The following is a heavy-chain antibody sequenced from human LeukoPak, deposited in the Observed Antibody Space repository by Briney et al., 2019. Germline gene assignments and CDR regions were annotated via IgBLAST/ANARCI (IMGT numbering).Heavy chain of an antibody. CDR2: ISYDGSSK. V-gene: IGHV3-30-3*01. J-gene: IGHJ4*02. CDR1: GFTFSSYA. CDR3: ASSRTSDYYDSSGPCGY. Sequence: GGSLRLSCAASGFTFSSYAMHWVRQAPGKGLEWVAVISYDGSSKYYADSVKGRFTISRDNSRNTLYLQMNSLRAEDTAVYYCASSRTSDYYDSSGPCGYWGQGTLVTVSS. D-gene: IGHD3-22*01.